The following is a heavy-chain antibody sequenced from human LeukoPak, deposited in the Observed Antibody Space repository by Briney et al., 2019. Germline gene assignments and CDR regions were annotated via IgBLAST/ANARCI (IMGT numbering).Heavy chain of an antibody. CDR1: GYTFPGYY. J-gene: IGHJ4*02. CDR3: AREHSSSSGKVFDY. V-gene: IGHV1-2*02. D-gene: IGHD6-6*01. Sequence: GASVKVSCKASGYTFPGYYMHWVRQAPGQGLEWMGWINPNSGGTNYAQKFQGRVTMIRDTSISTAYMELSRLRSDDTAVYYCAREHSSSSGKVFDYWGQGTLVTVSS. CDR2: INPNSGGT.